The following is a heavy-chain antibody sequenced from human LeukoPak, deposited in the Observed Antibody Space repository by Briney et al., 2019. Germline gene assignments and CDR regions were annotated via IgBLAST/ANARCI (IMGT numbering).Heavy chain of an antibody. D-gene: IGHD6-19*01. Sequence: PGGSLRLSCAASGFTFSDYYMSWIRQAPGKGLEWVSYISSSGSTIYYADSVKGRFTISRDNAKNSLYLQMNSLRAEDTAVYYCARDPFAYSSGWFGEGYFDYWGQGTLVTVSS. CDR1: GFTFSDYY. V-gene: IGHV3-11*04. J-gene: IGHJ4*02. CDR3: ARDPFAYSSGWFGEGYFDY. CDR2: ISSSGSTI.